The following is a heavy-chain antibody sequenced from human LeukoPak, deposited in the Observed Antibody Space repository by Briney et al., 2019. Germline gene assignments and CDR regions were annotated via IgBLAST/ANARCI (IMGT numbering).Heavy chain of an antibody. CDR2: IYYSGST. J-gene: IGHJ4*02. CDR1: GGSISSYY. Sequence: SETLSLTCTVSGGSISSYYWSWIRQPPGKGLEWIGYIYYSGSTNYNPSLTSRVTISVDTSKNQFSLTLSSVTAADTAVYYCAGGNLAEEDFAYRGQATLVTVSS. V-gene: IGHV4-59*01. D-gene: IGHD1-14*01. CDR3: AGGNLAEEDFAY.